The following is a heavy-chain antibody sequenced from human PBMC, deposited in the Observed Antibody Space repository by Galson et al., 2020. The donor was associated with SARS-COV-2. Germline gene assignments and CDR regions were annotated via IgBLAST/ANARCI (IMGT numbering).Heavy chain of an antibody. V-gene: IGHV3-23*01. CDR2: ITNSGAGT. CDR3: AKGNWINPQYFDF. J-gene: IGHJ4*02. D-gene: IGHD1-1*01. Sequence: GGSLRLSCAASGFGFNNYAMNWVRLTPGRGLDWVSGITNSGAGTYYADSVKGRFTISRDNSENTLHLQMNSLRAEDTAVYYCAKGNWINPQYFDFWGQGTLVTVSS. CDR1: GFGFNNYA.